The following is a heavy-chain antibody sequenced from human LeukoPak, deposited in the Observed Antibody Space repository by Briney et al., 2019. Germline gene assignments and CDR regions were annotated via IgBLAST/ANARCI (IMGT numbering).Heavy chain of an antibody. Sequence: GGSLRLSCAASGFTFSSYGMSWVRQAPGKGLEWVANIKQDGSEKYYVDSVKGRLTISRDNAKNSLYLQMNSLRAEDTAVYYCARVRAIGGREGQWGNGFDIWGQGTMVTVSS. J-gene: IGHJ3*02. D-gene: IGHD6-19*01. CDR3: ARVRAIGGREGQWGNGFDI. V-gene: IGHV3-7*01. CDR2: IKQDGSEK. CDR1: GFTFSSYG.